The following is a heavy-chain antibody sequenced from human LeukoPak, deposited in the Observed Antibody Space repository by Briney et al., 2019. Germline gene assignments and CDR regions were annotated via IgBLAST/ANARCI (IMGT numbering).Heavy chain of an antibody. D-gene: IGHD3-22*01. CDR1: GFSFGDYA. Sequence: PGGSLRLSCTASGFSFGDYATSWFHQAPGKGLEWVGFIKSKAYGGKTEYAASVKGRFTVSRDDSKNIAYLQMNSLKTEDTAVYYCTRDRRVLSGYYDYWGLGTLVTVSS. CDR2: IKSKAYGGKT. CDR3: TRDRRVLSGYYDY. J-gene: IGHJ4*02. V-gene: IGHV3-49*03.